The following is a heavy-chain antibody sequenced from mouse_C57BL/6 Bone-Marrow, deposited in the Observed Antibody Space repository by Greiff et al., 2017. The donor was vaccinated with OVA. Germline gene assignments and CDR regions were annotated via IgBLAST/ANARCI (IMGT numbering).Heavy chain of an antibody. D-gene: IGHD1-1*01. CDR2: IEPSDSYT. CDR3: ARLHYYGSSYEGY. V-gene: IGHV1-50*01. Sequence: QVQLQQPGAELVKPGASVKLSCKASGYTFTSYWMQWVKQRPGQGLEWIGEIEPSDSYTNYNQKFKGQATLTVDTSSSTAYMQLSSLTSEDSAVYYCARLHYYGSSYEGYWGQGTTLTVSS. CDR1: GYTFTSYW. J-gene: IGHJ2*01.